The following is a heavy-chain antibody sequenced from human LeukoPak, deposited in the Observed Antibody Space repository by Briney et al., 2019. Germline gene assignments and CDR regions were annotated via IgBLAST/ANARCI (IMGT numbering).Heavy chain of an antibody. V-gene: IGHV1-18*01. J-gene: IGHJ4*02. D-gene: IGHD3-10*01. CDR2: ISAYNGNT. CDR3: ARILWFGELSHPSDY. CDR1: GYTFTSYG. Sequence: GASVKVSCKASGYTFTSYGISWVRQAPGQGLEWMGWISAYNGNTNYAQKFQGRVTMTRDTSISTAYMELSRLRSDDTAVYYCARILWFGELSHPSDYWGQGTLVTVSS.